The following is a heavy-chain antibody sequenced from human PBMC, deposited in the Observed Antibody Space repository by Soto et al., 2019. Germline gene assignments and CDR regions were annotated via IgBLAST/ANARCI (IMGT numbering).Heavy chain of an antibody. CDR3: ARDTRYNWNDAGFDL. J-gene: IGHJ2*01. V-gene: IGHV3-20*04. CDR2: INWNGGST. Sequence: GGSLRLSCAASGFTFDDYGMSWVRQAPGKGLEWVSGINWNGGSTGYADSVKGRFTISRDNAKNSLYLRMNSLRAEDTALYYCARDTRYNWNDAGFDLWGRGTLVTVSS. D-gene: IGHD1-1*01. CDR1: GFTFDDYG.